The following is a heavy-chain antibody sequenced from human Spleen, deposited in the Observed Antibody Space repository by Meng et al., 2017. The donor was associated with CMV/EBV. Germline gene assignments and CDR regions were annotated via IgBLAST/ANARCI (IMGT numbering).Heavy chain of an antibody. J-gene: IGHJ6*02. V-gene: IGHV4-59*12. CDR1: GDTMGSYF. D-gene: IGHD2-2*01. CDR2: VYNSGST. CDR3: ARDSWYQLLGYYYYYGMDV. Sequence: SETLSLTCIVFGDTMGSYFWSWIRQPPGKGLEWIGYVYNSGSTNYNSSLKSRVTISVDTSTNQFSLKLSSVTAADTAVYYCARDSWYQLLGYYYYYGMDVWGQGTTVTVSS.